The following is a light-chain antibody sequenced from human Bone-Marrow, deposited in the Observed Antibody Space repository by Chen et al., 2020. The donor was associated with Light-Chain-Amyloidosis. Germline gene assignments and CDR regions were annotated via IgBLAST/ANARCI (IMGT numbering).Light chain of an antibody. CDR1: QSVSNY. CDR3: QQRQAWPIT. CDR2: DTS. Sequence: EIVLTQSPATLSLSPGERATLSCRASQSVSNYLAWYQQRPGPAPRLLIYDTSNRAPGIPARFSGRGSGTDFTLTISSLQPEDFAIYYCQQRQAWPITFGGGTNVEIK. J-gene: IGKJ4*01. V-gene: IGKV3-11*01.